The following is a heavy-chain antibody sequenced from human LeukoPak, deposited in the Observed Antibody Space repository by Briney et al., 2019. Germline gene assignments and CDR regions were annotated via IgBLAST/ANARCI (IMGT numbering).Heavy chain of an antibody. CDR3: SREVYSSSWYGKSYYFDY. Sequence: GGSLRLSCTASGFTFDDYGMRWVRQAPGKGLEWLSGIKWNGGSTGYADSVKGRFTISRDNAKNSLYLQMNSLRAEDTALYYCSREVYSSSWYGKSYYFDYWGQGTLVTVSS. CDR1: GFTFDDYG. V-gene: IGHV3-20*04. J-gene: IGHJ4*02. CDR2: IKWNGGST. D-gene: IGHD6-13*01.